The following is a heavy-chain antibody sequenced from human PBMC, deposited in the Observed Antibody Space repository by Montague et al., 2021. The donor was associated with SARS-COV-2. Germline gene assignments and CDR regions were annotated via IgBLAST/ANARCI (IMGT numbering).Heavy chain of an antibody. V-gene: IGHV4-59*01. CDR1: GGSISSYY. Sequence: SETLSLTCTVSGGSISSYYWSWIRQPPGKGLEWIGYIYYSGSTNYNPSPKSRVTISVDTSKNQFSLKLSSVTAADTAVYYCARVFPRWLQFDPYFDYWGQGTLSPSPQ. CDR3: ARVFPRWLQFDPYFDY. CDR2: IYYSGST. D-gene: IGHD5-24*01. J-gene: IGHJ4*02.